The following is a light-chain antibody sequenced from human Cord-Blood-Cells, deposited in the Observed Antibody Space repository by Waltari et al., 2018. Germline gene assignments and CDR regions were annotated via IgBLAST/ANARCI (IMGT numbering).Light chain of an antibody. Sequence: QSALTPPAPVSGSPGQSITISCPGTRRDDESYNLVSWYQQHPGEAPNLMIHECSKRPSVFSNRFSGSKSGNTACVTVSGLQDEYEPDYDCCSYAGSSAWVFGGGTKLTV. V-gene: IGLV2-23*01. CDR2: ECS. CDR1: RRDDESYNL. J-gene: IGLJ3*02. CDR3: CSYAGSSAWV.